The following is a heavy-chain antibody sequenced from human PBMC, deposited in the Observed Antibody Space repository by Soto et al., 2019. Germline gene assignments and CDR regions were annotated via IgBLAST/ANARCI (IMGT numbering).Heavy chain of an antibody. V-gene: IGHV3-74*01. Sequence: GWSLRLSCAASGFTFANHWMHWVRQAPGKGLEWVSRVISDGNTIDYADSVKGRFTVSRDNAKNTLYLQMTSLRAEDTAVYFCATAEVDHWGPGTLVPVSP. CDR2: VISDGNTI. CDR1: GFTFANHW. CDR3: ATAEVDH. J-gene: IGHJ5*02.